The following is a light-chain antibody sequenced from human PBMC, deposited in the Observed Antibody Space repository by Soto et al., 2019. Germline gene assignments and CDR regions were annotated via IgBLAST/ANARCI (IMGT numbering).Light chain of an antibody. Sequence: EIVMTQSPATLSVSPGERATLSCRASQSVSSNLAWYQQKPGQAPRLLIYGASTRATGIPARFSGSGSGTEFTLTISSLQSEDFAVYYCQQYNNWPPKLTVGGGTKVDSK. V-gene: IGKV3-15*01. CDR1: QSVSSN. J-gene: IGKJ4*01. CDR2: GAS. CDR3: QQYNNWPPKLT.